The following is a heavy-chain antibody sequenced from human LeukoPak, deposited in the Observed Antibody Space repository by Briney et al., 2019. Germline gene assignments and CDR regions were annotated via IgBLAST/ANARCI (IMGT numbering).Heavy chain of an antibody. CDR3: ARGYNSACDY. Sequence: AGGSLRLSCAASGLIFSSYWMHWVRQAPGRGLVWVSRINSDGSYTNYADSVKGRFTISRDNAKNTLYLQMNSLRAEDTAVYYCARGYNSACDYWGQGTLVTVSS. V-gene: IGHV3-74*01. CDR2: INSDGSYT. J-gene: IGHJ4*02. CDR1: GLIFSSYW. D-gene: IGHD5-18*01.